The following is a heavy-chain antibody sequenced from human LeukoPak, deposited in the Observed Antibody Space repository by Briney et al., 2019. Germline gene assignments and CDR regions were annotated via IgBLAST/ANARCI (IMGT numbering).Heavy chain of an antibody. Sequence: SESPSPACTVSGASVTSSSYYWGWIRQPPGKGLEWIGSIYYSGSTYYNTSLKSRVTTSVDTSKNQFSLKLSSVTAADTAVYYCARNTAALSHTTIWGQGTLVTVFS. CDR2: IYYSGST. CDR3: ARNTAALSHTTI. CDR1: GASVTSSSYY. V-gene: IGHV4-39*01. J-gene: IGHJ4*02. D-gene: IGHD6-13*01.